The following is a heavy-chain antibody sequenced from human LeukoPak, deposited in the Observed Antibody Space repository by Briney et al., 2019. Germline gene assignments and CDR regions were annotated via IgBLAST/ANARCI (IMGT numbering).Heavy chain of an antibody. CDR3: ARARILRYFDWQYYYYGMDV. J-gene: IGHJ6*02. CDR1: GGSISSGGYY. V-gene: IGHV4-31*03. D-gene: IGHD3-9*01. Sequence: SQTLSLTCTVSGGSISSGGYYWSWIRQHPGKGLEWIGYIYYSGSTYYNPSLKSRVTISVDTSKNQFSLKLSSVTAADTAVYYCARARILRYFDWQYYYYGMDVWGQGTTVTVSS. CDR2: IYYSGST.